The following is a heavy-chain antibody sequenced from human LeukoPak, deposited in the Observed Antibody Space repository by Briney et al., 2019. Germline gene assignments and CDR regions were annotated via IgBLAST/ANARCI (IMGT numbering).Heavy chain of an antibody. Sequence: PGGFLRLSCAASGFTFSSYSIHWVRQAPGKGLEWVAIISSDGINKYYADSVKGRFTISRDNSQNTLYLQMNSLRSEDTAVFYCARDGSAITFGGVVASRPPFDYWGQGTLVTVSS. V-gene: IGHV3-30-3*01. CDR2: ISSDGINK. J-gene: IGHJ4*02. CDR1: GFTFSSYS. CDR3: ARDGSAITFGGVVASRPPFDY. D-gene: IGHD3-16*02.